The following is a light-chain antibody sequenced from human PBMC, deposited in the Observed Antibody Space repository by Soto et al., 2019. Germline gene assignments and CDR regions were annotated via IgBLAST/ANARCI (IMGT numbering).Light chain of an antibody. CDR3: QSYDSSLSVLYV. CDR2: GNT. J-gene: IGLJ1*01. CDR1: SSNIGAGYE. V-gene: IGLV1-40*01. Sequence: QSSLTQPPAVSGAPWQRVTISCTGSSSNIGAGYEVHWFQQLPGTAPKLLIYGNTNRPSGVPDRFSGSKSDTSASLAITGLQPEDEADYYCQSYDSSLSVLYVFGTGTKVTV.